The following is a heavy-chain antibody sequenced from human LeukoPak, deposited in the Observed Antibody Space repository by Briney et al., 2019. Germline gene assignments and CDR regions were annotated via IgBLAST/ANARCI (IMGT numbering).Heavy chain of an antibody. J-gene: IGHJ6*02. CDR1: GYTFTGYY. V-gene: IGHV1-2*02. D-gene: IGHD2-21*01. CDR3: ATDRLPVSVVGVRNYGLDV. Sequence: ASVKVSCKASGYTFTGYYMHWVRQAPGQGLEWMGWINPNSGGTNYAQKFQGRVTMTRDTSISTAYMELTRLRSDDTAVHYCATDRLPVSVVGVRNYGLDVWGQGTTVSVSS. CDR2: INPNSGGT.